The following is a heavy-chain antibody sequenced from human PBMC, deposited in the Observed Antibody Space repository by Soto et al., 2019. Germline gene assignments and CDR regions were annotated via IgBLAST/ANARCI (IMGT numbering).Heavy chain of an antibody. D-gene: IGHD3-22*01. CDR2: IYYSGRT. CDR3: ARNASHAPFYDASADFER. CDR1: GGSISNDNYY. J-gene: IGHJ5*02. V-gene: IGHV4-30-4*01. Sequence: LTCTISGGSISNDNYYGGGIRHSPGEGLEWIEYIYYSGRTYSNPSLKRRLTIAVATSKNQFSMKLSSVTAADTAVCYCARNASHAPFYDASADFERCGQGTLGTVS.